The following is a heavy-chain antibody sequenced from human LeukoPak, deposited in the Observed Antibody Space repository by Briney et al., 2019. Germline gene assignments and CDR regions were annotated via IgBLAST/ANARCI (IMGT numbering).Heavy chain of an antibody. Sequence: GGSLRLSCEASGFSFSNYAMHWVRQAPGKGLEWLAVISYDGSYKYYADSVKGRFTISRDNSKNTLDLQMSSLRAEDTAVYYCARTFWDKSNGYDCYFDLWGQGSLVTVSS. D-gene: IGHD5-12*01. CDR3: ARTFWDKSNGYDCYFDL. CDR1: GFSFSNYA. J-gene: IGHJ4*02. CDR2: ISYDGSYK. V-gene: IGHV3-30*04.